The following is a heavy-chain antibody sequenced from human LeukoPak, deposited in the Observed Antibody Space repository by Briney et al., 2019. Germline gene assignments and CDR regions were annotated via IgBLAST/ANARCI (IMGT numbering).Heavy chain of an antibody. CDR2: IYSGGST. CDR1: GFTVSSNY. CDR3: ARAGTYYYFDY. V-gene: IGHV3-66*01. Sequence: GGSLRLSCAASGFTVSSNYMSWVRQAPGKGLEWVSVIYSGGSTYYADSVKGRFTTSRDNSKNTLYLQMNSLRAEDTAVYYCARAGTYYYFDYWDQGTLVTVSS. D-gene: IGHD1-26*01. J-gene: IGHJ4*02.